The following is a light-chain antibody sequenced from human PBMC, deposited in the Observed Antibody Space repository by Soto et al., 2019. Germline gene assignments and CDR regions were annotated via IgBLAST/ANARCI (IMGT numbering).Light chain of an antibody. V-gene: IGLV2-14*01. Sequence: QSALTQPASVSGSPGQSITISCTGTSSDVGGYNYVSWYQQHPGKAPKLMIYEVSNRPSGVSNRFSGSKSGNTAPLTISGLQAEDEADYYCSSYTSSSTLLYVFGTGTKLTVL. CDR1: SSDVGGYNY. CDR3: SSYTSSSTLLYV. J-gene: IGLJ1*01. CDR2: EVS.